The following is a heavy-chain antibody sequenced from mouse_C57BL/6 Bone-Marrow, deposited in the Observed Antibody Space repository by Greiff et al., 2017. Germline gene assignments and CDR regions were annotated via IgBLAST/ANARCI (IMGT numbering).Heavy chain of an antibody. D-gene: IGHD1-1*01. Sequence: EVMLVESGGGLVKPGGSLKLSCAASGFTFSSYAMSWVRQTPEKRLEWVATISDGGSYTYYPDNVKGRFTISRDNAKNNLYLQMSHLKSEDTAMYYCARDPIHYDGSLYYYAMDYWGQGTSVTVSS. J-gene: IGHJ4*01. V-gene: IGHV5-4*01. CDR1: GFTFSSYA. CDR3: ARDPIHYDGSLYYYAMDY. CDR2: ISDGGSYT.